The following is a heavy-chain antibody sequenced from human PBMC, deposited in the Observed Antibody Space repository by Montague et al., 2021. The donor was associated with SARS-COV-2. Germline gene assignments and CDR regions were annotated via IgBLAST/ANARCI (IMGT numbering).Heavy chain of an antibody. V-gene: IGHV4-34*01. CDR2: INHRGNT. Sequence: SETLSLTCAVYDESFSDYWWSWVRQPPGKGLEWIGNINHRGNTNYNPSLKSRVTISVDTSKHQFSLKLNSVTAADTAIYYCARGVPGYWGQGTLVTVSS. J-gene: IGHJ4*02. CDR3: ARGVPGY. CDR1: DESFSDYW. D-gene: IGHD3-10*02.